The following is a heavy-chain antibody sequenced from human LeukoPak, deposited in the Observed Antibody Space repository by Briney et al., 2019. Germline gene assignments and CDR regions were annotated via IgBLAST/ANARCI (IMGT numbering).Heavy chain of an antibody. CDR2: MNPNSGNT. CDR3: ARELERDAFDI. J-gene: IGHJ3*02. D-gene: IGHD1-1*01. CDR1: GYTFTSYD. V-gene: IGHV1-8*03. Sequence: GASVKVSCKASGYTFTSYDINWVRQATGQGLEWMGWMNPNSGNTGYAQKFQGRVTITRNTSISTAYMELSSLRSEDTAVYCCARELERDAFDIWGQGTMVTVSS.